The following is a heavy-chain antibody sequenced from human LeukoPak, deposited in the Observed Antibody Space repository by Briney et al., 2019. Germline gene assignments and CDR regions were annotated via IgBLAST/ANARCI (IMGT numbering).Heavy chain of an antibody. CDR1: GGSFSGYY. V-gene: IGHV4-34*01. Sequence: SETLSLTCAVYGGSFSGYYWSWIRQPPGKGLEWIGEINHSGSTNYNPSLKSRVTISVDTSKNQFSLKLSSVTAADTAVYYCARGHLGFGYSYGYYFNYWGQGTLVTVSS. CDR3: ARGHLGFGYSYGYYFNY. CDR2: INHSGST. D-gene: IGHD5-18*01. J-gene: IGHJ4*02.